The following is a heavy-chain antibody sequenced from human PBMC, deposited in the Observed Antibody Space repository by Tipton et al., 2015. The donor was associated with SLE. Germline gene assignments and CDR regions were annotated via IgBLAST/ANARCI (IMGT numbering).Heavy chain of an antibody. V-gene: IGHV4-39*07. J-gene: IGHJ4*02. CDR3: AREDCSSTSCHGGLFDY. CDR2: IYYSGST. CDR1: GGSISSSSYY. Sequence: TLSLTCTVSGGSISSSSYYWGWIRQPPGKGLEWIGSIYYSGSTYYNPSLKSRVTISVDTSKNQFSLKLSSVTAADTAAYYCAREDCSSTSCHGGLFDYWGQGTLVTVSS. D-gene: IGHD2-2*01.